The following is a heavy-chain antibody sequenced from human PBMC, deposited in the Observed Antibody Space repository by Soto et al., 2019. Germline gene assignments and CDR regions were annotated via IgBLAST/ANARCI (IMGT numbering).Heavy chain of an antibody. J-gene: IGHJ4*02. V-gene: IGHV4-59*08. CDR2: IYYSGST. Sequence: ETLSLTCTVSGGSISSYYWSWIRQPPGKGLEWIGYIYYSGSTNYNPSLKSRVTISVDTSKNQFSLKLSSVTAADTDVYYCARRYGSCFDYWGQGTLVNVSS. D-gene: IGHD5-18*01. CDR1: GGSISSYY. CDR3: ARRYGSCFDY.